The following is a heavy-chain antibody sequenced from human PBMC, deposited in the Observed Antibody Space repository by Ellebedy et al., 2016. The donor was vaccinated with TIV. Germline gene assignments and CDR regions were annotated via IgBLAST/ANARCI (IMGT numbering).Heavy chain of an antibody. D-gene: IGHD5-18*01. Sequence: MPSETLSLTCTVSGDSISGYYWSWIRQPPGKGLEWIGCIYYSGSTNDNPSLKYNPSLKSRVTISVDTSKNQFSLKLSSVTAADTAVYYCARQPYSYGYKGLDYYYGMDVWGQGTTVTVSS. CDR2: IYYSGSTNDNPSL. V-gene: IGHV4-59*01. CDR1: GDSISGYY. J-gene: IGHJ6*02. CDR3: ARQPYSYGYKGLDYYYGMDV.